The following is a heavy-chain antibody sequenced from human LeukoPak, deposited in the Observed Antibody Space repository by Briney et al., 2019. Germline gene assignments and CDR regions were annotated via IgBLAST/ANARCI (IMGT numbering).Heavy chain of an antibody. V-gene: IGHV3-30*02. D-gene: IGHD3-22*01. CDR1: GFTFSSYG. J-gene: IGHJ6*03. Sequence: PGGSLRLSCAASGFTFSSYGMHWVRQAPGKGLEWVAFIRYDGSNKYYADSVKGRFTISRDNSKNTLYLQMNSLRAEDTAVYYCAKAPPYSSGYYYYFYYMDVWGKGTTVTVSS. CDR2: IRYDGSNK. CDR3: AKAPPYSSGYYYYFYYMDV.